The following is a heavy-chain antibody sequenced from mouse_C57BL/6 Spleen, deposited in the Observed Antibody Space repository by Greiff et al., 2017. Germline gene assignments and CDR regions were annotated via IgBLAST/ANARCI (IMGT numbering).Heavy chain of an antibody. CDR1: GFTFSDYY. V-gene: IGHV5-12*01. CDR3: ARHGLDYAMDY. Sequence: EVKLVESGGGLVQPGGSLKLSCAASGFTFSDYYMYWVRQTPEKRLEWVAYISNGGGSTYYPDTVKGRFTISRDNAKNTLYLQMSRLKSEDTAMYYCARHGLDYAMDYWGEGTSVTVSS. CDR2: ISNGGGST. D-gene: IGHD3-3*01. J-gene: IGHJ4*01.